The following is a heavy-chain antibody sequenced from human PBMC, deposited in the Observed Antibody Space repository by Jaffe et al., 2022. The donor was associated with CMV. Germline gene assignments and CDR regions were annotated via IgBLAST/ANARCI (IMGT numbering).Heavy chain of an antibody. J-gene: IGHJ4*02. CDR1: GGSISSYY. D-gene: IGHD3-22*01. CDR2: IYYSGST. Sequence: QVQLQESGPGLVKPSETLSLTCTVSGGSISSYYWSWIRQPPGKGLEWIGYIYYSGSTNYNPSLKSRVTISVDTSKNQFSLKLSSVTAADTAVYYCARGGFDSSGYIQGTFDYWGQGTLVTVSS. V-gene: IGHV4-59*01. CDR3: ARGGFDSSGYIQGTFDY.